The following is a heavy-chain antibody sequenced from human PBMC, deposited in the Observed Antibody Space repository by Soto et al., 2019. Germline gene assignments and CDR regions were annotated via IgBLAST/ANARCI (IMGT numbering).Heavy chain of an antibody. CDR1: GGSFSGYY. Sequence: QVQLQQWGAGLLKPSETLSLTCAVYGGSFSGYYWSWIRQPPGKGLEWIGEINQSGGTNYNPSLKSRVTISVDTSKNQFSLKLSSVTAADTAVYYCARTYSSSWSPFDYCGQGTLVTVSS. D-gene: IGHD6-13*01. CDR3: ARTYSSSWSPFDY. CDR2: INQSGGT. J-gene: IGHJ4*02. V-gene: IGHV4-34*01.